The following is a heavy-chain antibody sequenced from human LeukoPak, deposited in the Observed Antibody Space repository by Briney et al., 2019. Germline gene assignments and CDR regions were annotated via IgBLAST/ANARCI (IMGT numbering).Heavy chain of an antibody. CDR3: ARRGRSSSNFDF. CDR1: GYIFTSYW. Sequence: GGSLRLSCKGPGYIFTSYWITWVRQMPGKGLEWMGMIDPTDSYTNYSPSFQGHVTISTDKSISTAYLQWSSLKASDTAIYYCARRGRSSSNFDFWGQGTLVTVSS. V-gene: IGHV5-10-1*01. D-gene: IGHD6-6*01. J-gene: IGHJ4*02. CDR2: IDPTDSYT.